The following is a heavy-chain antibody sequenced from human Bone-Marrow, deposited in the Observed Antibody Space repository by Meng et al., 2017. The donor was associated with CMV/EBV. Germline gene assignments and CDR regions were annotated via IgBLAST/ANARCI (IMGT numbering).Heavy chain of an antibody. CDR2: IWYDGSNE. J-gene: IGHJ6*01. Sequence: GGSLRLSCAASGFTFSDYGMHWVRQAPGKGLEWVAIIWYDGSNEYYADSVKGRFTISRDNSKNTLYLQMNSLRAEDMALYYCAKEGYCSSTSCLSYYGMDVWGQGTTVTVSS. V-gene: IGHV3-33*06. CDR1: GFTFSDYG. D-gene: IGHD2-2*01. CDR3: AKEGYCSSTSCLSYYGMDV.